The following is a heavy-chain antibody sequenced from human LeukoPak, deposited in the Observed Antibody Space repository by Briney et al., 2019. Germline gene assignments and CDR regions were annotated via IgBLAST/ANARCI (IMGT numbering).Heavy chain of an antibody. CDR2: IYYSGST. Sequence: SETLSLTCTVSGGSISSSGYYWSWIRQPPGKGLEWIGYIYYSGSTNYNPSLKSRVTISVDTSKNQFSLKLSSVTAADTAVYYCAREVGATLDYWGQGTLVTVSS. CDR3: AREVGATLDY. V-gene: IGHV4-61*08. CDR1: GGSISSSGYY. D-gene: IGHD1-26*01. J-gene: IGHJ4*02.